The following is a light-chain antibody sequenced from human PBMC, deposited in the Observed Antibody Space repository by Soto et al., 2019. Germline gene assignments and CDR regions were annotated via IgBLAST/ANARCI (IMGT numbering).Light chain of an antibody. J-gene: IGLJ1*01. V-gene: IGLV2-18*01. Sequence: QSALTQPPSVSGSPGQSVTISCTGTSSDVGTYNHVSWYQQPPGTAPKLMIYEISSRPSGVPDRFSGSKSGNTASLTISGLQAEDEADYYCSLYTGSSTVVFGTGTKLTVL. CDR3: SLYTGSSTVV. CDR1: SSDVGTYNH. CDR2: EIS.